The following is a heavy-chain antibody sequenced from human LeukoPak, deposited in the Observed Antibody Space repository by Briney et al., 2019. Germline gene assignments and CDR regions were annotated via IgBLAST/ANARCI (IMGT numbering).Heavy chain of an antibody. J-gene: IGHJ5*02. V-gene: IGHV5-51*01. CDR3: ARQAAAGLNWFDP. CDR1: GYSLTSYW. CDR2: IYPGDSDT. D-gene: IGHD6-13*01. Sequence: GETLKISCKGSGYSLTSYWIGWVRQMPGKGLEWMGIIYPGDSDTRYSPSFQGQVTISADKSISTAYLQWSSLKASDTAMYYCARQAAAGLNWFDPWGQGTLVTVSS.